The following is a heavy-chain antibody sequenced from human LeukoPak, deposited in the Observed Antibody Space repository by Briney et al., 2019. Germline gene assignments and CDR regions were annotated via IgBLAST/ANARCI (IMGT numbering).Heavy chain of an antibody. J-gene: IGHJ5*02. CDR2: INHSGST. CDR3: AREIPYSSGWPGGKSWFDP. CDR1: GGSFSGYY. Sequence: PSETLSLTCAVYGGSFSGYYWSWIRQPPGKGLEWIGEINHSGSTNYNPSLKSRVTISVDTSKNQFSLKLSSVTAADTAVYYCAREIPYSSGWPGGKSWFDPWGQGTLVTVSS. D-gene: IGHD6-19*01. V-gene: IGHV4-34*01.